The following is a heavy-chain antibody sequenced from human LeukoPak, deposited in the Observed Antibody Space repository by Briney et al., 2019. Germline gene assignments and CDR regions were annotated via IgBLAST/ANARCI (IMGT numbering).Heavy chain of an antibody. V-gene: IGHV1-18*04. CDR1: GYTFTRYG. CDR2: ISAYNGDT. J-gene: IGHJ4*02. Sequence: ASVKVSCKASGYTFTRYGISWLRQAPGQGLEWMGWISAYNGDTNYAQKLQGRVTMTTDTSTSTAYMELRRLISDVTAVYYCARDIGYCSGGSCSPYCDYWGQGTLVTVSS. CDR3: ARDIGYCSGGSCSPYCDY. D-gene: IGHD2-15*01.